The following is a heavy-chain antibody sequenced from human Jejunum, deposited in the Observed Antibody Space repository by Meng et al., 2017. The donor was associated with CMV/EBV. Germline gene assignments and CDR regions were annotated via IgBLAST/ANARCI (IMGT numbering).Heavy chain of an antibody. J-gene: IGHJ4*02. CDR1: GDSISSGDYS. CDR3: ARGGIFRGIDY. Sequence: VQLQGSGPRLVNPSQTLSLTCTVSGDSISSGDYSWNWIRQSPGKGLEWIGYIYYNGNAYYNPSLQSRVSISVDTSKNEFSLNLNSVTAADTALYFCARGGIFRGIDYWGQGTLVTVSS. D-gene: IGHD3-10*01. V-gene: IGHV4-30-4*08. CDR2: IYYNGNA.